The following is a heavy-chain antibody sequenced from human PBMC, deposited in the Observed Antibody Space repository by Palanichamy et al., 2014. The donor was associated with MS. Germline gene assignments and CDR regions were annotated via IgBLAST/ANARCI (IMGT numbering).Heavy chain of an antibody. Sequence: QVQLAQSGAEVKKPGLSEGLLQGFWLHLYQLWYQLGATGPGQGLEWMGWISAYNGNTNYAQKFQGRVTMTTDTSTNIAYMELRSLRSDDTAVYYCARGDGVEYCSGTSCLLDYWGQGTLVTVSS. J-gene: IGHJ4*02. CDR1: LHLYQLW. CDR3: ARGDGVEYCSGTSCLLDY. D-gene: IGHD2-15*01. CDR2: ISAYNGNT. V-gene: IGHV1-18*01.